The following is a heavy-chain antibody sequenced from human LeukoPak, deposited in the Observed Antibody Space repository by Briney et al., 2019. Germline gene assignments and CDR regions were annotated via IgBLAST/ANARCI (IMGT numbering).Heavy chain of an antibody. Sequence: SEALSLTCTVSGGSNSSYYWSWIRQPPGKGLEWIGYINYSGSTNYNPSLKSRVTISVDTSKNQFSLKLSSVTAADTAVYYCARMYSSGRYQGAFDIWGQGTMVTVSS. CDR1: GGSNSSYY. CDR2: INYSGST. CDR3: ARMYSSGRYQGAFDI. V-gene: IGHV4-59*01. D-gene: IGHD6-19*01. J-gene: IGHJ3*02.